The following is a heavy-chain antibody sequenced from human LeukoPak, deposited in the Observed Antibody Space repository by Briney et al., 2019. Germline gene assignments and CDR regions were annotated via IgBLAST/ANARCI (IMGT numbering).Heavy chain of an antibody. D-gene: IGHD5-24*01. CDR2: IIPIFGTA. CDR1: GGTFSSYA. Sequence: ASVKVSCKASGGTFSSYAISWVRQAPGQGLEWMGGIIPIFGTANYAQKFQGRVTITADESTSTAYMELSSLRSEDTAVYYCARIGMATTRGYYWGQGTLVTVSS. CDR3: ARIGMATTRGYY. J-gene: IGHJ4*02. V-gene: IGHV1-69*13.